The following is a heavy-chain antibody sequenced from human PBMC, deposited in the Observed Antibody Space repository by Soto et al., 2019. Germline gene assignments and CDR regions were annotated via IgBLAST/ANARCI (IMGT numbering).Heavy chain of an antibody. CDR1: GCSISSGGYY. Sequence: TLSLTCTVAGCSISSGGYYWSWIRQHPGKGLEWIGYIYYSGSTYYNPSLKSRVTISVDTSKNQFSLKLSSVTAADTAVYYCARYYGSNWFDPWGQGTLVTVSS. D-gene: IGHD3-10*01. J-gene: IGHJ5*02. CDR3: ARYYGSNWFDP. V-gene: IGHV4-31*03. CDR2: IYYSGST.